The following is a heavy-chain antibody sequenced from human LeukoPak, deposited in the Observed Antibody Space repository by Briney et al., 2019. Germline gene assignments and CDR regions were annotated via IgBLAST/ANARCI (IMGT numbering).Heavy chain of an antibody. J-gene: IGHJ3*02. CDR3: ATSWILMVTGAFDI. V-gene: IGHV3-53*01. Sequence: GGSLRLSCAASGFSVSSKYMIWVRQAPGMGLEWVSVLYSGGSTYYADSVKGRFTISRDNSKNTLYLQMNSLRAEDTAAYYCATSWILMVTGAFDIWGQGTMVTVSS. CDR2: LYSGGST. D-gene: IGHD5-18*01. CDR1: GFSVSSKY.